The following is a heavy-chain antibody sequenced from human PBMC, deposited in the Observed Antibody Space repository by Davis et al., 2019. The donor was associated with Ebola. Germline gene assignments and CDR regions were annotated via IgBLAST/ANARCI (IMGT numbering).Heavy chain of an antibody. CDR2: INPNSGGT. CDR1: GYILTDYY. V-gene: IGHV1-2*02. CDR3: ARAVGCSGGSCNILYYFDY. D-gene: IGHD2-15*01. Sequence: ASVKVSCKASGYILTDYYIHWVRQAPGQGLEWMGWINPNSGGTNYAQKFQGRVTMTRDTSISTAFMELSGLRSDDTAVYYCARAVGCSGGSCNILYYFDYWGQGALVSVSS. J-gene: IGHJ4*02.